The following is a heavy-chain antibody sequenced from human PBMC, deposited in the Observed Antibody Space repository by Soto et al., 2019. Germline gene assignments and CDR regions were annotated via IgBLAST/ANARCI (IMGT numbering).Heavy chain of an antibody. V-gene: IGHV1-3*01. CDR3: TRDLNGGNPFDH. D-gene: IGHD2-8*01. CDR2: IDPGSGKA. CDR1: GYTLTNYA. Sequence: QVQLVQSGAEVKKPGASVRVSCKPSGYTLTNYAIHWVRQAAGQSLEWLAWIDPGSGKATYSQKVQGRLIVTRDSSASTFYMDVSSLTSEDTAVYFCTRDLNGGNPFDHWGQGVLVTVSS. J-gene: IGHJ4*02.